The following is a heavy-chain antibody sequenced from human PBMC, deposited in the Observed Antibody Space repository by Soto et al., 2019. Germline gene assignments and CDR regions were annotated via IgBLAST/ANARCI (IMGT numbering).Heavy chain of an antibody. CDR3: ARGGYCISTSCYEIDY. CDR1: GFTFSSYG. D-gene: IGHD2-2*01. Sequence: QVQLVESGGGVVQPGRSLRLSCAASGFTFSSYGMHWVRQAPGKGLEWVAVIWYDGSNKYYADSVKGRFTISRDNSKNTLYLQMNSLRAEDTAVYYCARGGYCISTSCYEIDYWGQGTLVTVSS. J-gene: IGHJ4*02. V-gene: IGHV3-33*01. CDR2: IWYDGSNK.